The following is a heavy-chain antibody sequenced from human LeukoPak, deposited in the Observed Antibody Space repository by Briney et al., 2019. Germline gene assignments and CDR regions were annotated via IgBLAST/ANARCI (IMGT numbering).Heavy chain of an antibody. J-gene: IGHJ3*02. CDR1: GGSISSYY. Sequence: PSETLSLTCTVSGGSISSYYWSWIRQPAGKGLEWIGRIYTSGSTNYNPSLKSRVTMSVDTSKNQFSLKLSSVTAAETAVYYCARDRWYYDFWSGYDAFDIWGQGTMVSVSS. V-gene: IGHV4-4*07. D-gene: IGHD3-3*01. CDR2: IYTSGST. CDR3: ARDRWYYDFWSGYDAFDI.